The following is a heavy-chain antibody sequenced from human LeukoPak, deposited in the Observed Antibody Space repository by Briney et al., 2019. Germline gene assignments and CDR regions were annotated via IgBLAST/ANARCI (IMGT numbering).Heavy chain of an antibody. CDR1: GGSISSYY. D-gene: IGHD4-23*01. Sequence: PSETLSLTCTVSGGSISSYYWSWIRQPPGKGLEWIGYIFYSGSTSYNPSLKSRVSISVDMSKNQFSLRLISVTAADTAVYYCARGRVWELPDYFQHWGQGTLVTVSS. CDR3: ARGRVWELPDYFQH. J-gene: IGHJ1*01. V-gene: IGHV4-59*08. CDR2: IFYSGST.